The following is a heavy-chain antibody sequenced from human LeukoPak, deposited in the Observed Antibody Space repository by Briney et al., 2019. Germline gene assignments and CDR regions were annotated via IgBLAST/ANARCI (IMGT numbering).Heavy chain of an antibody. D-gene: IGHD6-19*01. CDR3: ARDEPYSSGWYYFDY. CDR1: GYTFTSYY. CDR2: INPSGGST. V-gene: IGHV1-46*01. J-gene: IGHJ4*02. Sequence: ASVKVSCKASGYTFTSYYMHWVRQAPGQGLEWMGIINPSGGSTSYAQKFQGRVSMTTDTSTGTAYMDLRSLRSDGTAVYYCARDEPYSSGWYYFDYWGQGTLVTVSS.